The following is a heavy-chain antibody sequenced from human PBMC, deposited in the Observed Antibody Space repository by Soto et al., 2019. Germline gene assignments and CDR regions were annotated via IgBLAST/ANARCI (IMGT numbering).Heavy chain of an antibody. D-gene: IGHD2-21*01. V-gene: IGHV3-30*18. CDR3: AKVWVEMSTNDAFDI. CDR2: ISYDGGSQ. Sequence: QVELVESGGGVVHPGTSLRLSCAASGFTFSSYGLHWVRQAPGKGLEWVAGISYDGGSQYYADSVKGRFTISRDDSKNTLYLQMNSPRTEDTAVSHCAKVWVEMSTNDAFDIWGQGTMVTVS. CDR1: GFTFSSYG. J-gene: IGHJ3*02.